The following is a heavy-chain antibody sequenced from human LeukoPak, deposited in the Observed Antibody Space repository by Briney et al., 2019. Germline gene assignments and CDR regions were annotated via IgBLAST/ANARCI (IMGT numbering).Heavy chain of an antibody. J-gene: IGHJ4*02. D-gene: IGHD5-24*01. CDR1: GFTFINAW. V-gene: IGHV3-11*04. CDR2: ISSSGSTI. CDR3: ARVGDGYNWVGYFDY. Sequence: GGSLRLSCAASGFTFINAWMSWVRQAPGKGLEWVSYISSSGSTIYYADSVKGRFTISRDNAKNSLYLQMNSLRAEDTAVYYCARVGDGYNWVGYFDYWGQGTLVTVSS.